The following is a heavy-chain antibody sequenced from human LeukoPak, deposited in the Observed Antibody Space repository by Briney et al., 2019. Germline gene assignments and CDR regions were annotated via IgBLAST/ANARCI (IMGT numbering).Heavy chain of an antibody. Sequence: GGSLRLSCAASGFIFDDYAMHWVRQAPGKGPVWVSSISDSGGNRYYADSVKGRFTVSRDNSKNTLYLQLNSLRVEDTALYYCAKARSLRGAMIFGFDIWGQGTRVTVSS. J-gene: IGHJ3*02. CDR2: ISDSGGNR. CDR1: GFIFDDYA. D-gene: IGHD3-10*01. V-gene: IGHV3-23*01. CDR3: AKARSLRGAMIFGFDI.